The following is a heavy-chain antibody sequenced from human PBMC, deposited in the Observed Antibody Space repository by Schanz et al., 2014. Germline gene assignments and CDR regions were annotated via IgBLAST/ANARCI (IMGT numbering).Heavy chain of an antibody. Sequence: EVQLVESGGGLAQPGGSLRLSCAASGITFSGYSMNWVRQAPGKGLEWVSYISSSSGTIYYADSVKGRFTISRDNAKNLLYLQMNGLRAEDTAVYFCARDLSSLIQGDVWGKGTTXTVSS. D-gene: IGHD2-2*01. CDR2: ISSSSGTI. J-gene: IGHJ6*04. V-gene: IGHV3-48*01. CDR1: GITFSGYS. CDR3: ARDLSSLIQGDV.